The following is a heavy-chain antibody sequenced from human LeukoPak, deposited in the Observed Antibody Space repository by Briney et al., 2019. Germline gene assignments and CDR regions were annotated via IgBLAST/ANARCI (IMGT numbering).Heavy chain of an antibody. J-gene: IGHJ3*02. CDR2: ISSSGST. CDR3: ARGPYSYDSSGAFDI. D-gene: IGHD3-22*01. V-gene: IGHV4-38-2*02. CDR1: GYSISSGYY. Sequence: SETLSLTCTVSGYSISSGYYWGWIRQPAGKGLEWIGRISSSGSTNYNPSLKSRVTISVDTSKNQFSLKLSSVTAADTAVYFCARGPYSYDSSGAFDIWGQGTMVTVSS.